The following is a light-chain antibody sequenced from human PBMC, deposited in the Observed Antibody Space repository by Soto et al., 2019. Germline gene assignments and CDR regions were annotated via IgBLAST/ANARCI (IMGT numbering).Light chain of an antibody. CDR1: QSVSTY. CDR2: DAS. Sequence: EIVLTQSPATLSLSPGETATLSCRASQSVSTYLAWYQQKPAQAPRLLIYDASNGATGIPARFSGSGSGTDISLPTSRREPEDVAVYYCHQYGSSPLTFGGGTKVDIK. CDR3: HQYGSSPLT. J-gene: IGKJ4*01. V-gene: IGKV3-11*01.